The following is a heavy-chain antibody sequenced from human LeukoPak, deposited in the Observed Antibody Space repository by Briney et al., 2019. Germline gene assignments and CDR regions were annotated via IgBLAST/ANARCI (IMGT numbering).Heavy chain of an antibody. CDR3: ARGYSHNSGGWLDP. Sequence: GGSLRLSCAVSGFTFSHYAMSWGRQAPGTGLEWVGSLTDSGDAIYYADSVKGRLTISRDNSNSTLYLHISGLRDEDTAVYYCARGYSHNSGGWLDPWGQGTLVTVSS. D-gene: IGHD5-12*01. J-gene: IGHJ5*02. CDR2: LTDSGDAI. V-gene: IGHV3-23*01. CDR1: GFTFSHYA.